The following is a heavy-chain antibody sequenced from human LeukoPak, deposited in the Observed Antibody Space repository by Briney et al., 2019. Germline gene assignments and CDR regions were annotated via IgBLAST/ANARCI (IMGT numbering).Heavy chain of an antibody. Sequence: GASVKVSCKASGYTFTGYYMHWVRQAPGQGLEWMGWISAYNGNTNYAQKLQGRVTMTTDTSTGTAYMELRSLRSDDTAVYYCARSIAVAGLFDYWGQGTLVTVSS. CDR1: GYTFTGYY. V-gene: IGHV1-18*04. J-gene: IGHJ4*02. D-gene: IGHD6-19*01. CDR3: ARSIAVAGLFDY. CDR2: ISAYNGNT.